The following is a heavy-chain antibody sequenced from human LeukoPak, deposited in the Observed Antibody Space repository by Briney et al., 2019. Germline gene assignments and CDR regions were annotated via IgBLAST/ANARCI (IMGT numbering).Heavy chain of an antibody. Sequence: ASVKVSCKASGYTFTSYGISWVRQAPGQGLEWMGWINPNSGGTNYAQKFQGRVTMTRDTSISTAYMELSRLRSDDTAVYYCASGGPYTAMVYVSYWGQGTLVTVSS. J-gene: IGHJ4*02. CDR3: ASGGPYTAMVYVSY. CDR1: GYTFTSYG. D-gene: IGHD5-18*01. V-gene: IGHV1-2*02. CDR2: INPNSGGT.